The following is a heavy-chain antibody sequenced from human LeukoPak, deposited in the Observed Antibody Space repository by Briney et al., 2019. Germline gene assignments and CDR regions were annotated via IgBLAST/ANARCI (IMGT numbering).Heavy chain of an antibody. CDR2: INWNGGST. J-gene: IGHJ6*04. CDR3: ARDYYDSSEGMDV. Sequence: GGSLRLSCAASGFTFDDYGMSWVRQAPGKGLEWVSGINWNGGSTGYADSVKGRLTISRDNAKNSLYLQMNSLRAEDTALYYCARDYYDSSEGMDVWGKGTTVTVSS. D-gene: IGHD3-22*01. V-gene: IGHV3-20*04. CDR1: GFTFDDYG.